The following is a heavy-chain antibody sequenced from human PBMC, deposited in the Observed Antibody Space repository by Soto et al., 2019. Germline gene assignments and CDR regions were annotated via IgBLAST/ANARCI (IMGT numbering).Heavy chain of an antibody. J-gene: IGHJ6*02. CDR2: IYPGDSDT. D-gene: IGHD3-9*01. CDR1: GDSFTSYW. V-gene: IGHV5-51*01. Sequence: GESVKICCKGSGDSFTSYWIGWVRQMPGQGLEWMGTIYPGDSDTRYSPSFQGQVTISADKSISTAYLQWSSLKASDTAVYYCARDGHFVGPLAQDLRYFDPYYYYGMDVWGQGTTVTVS. CDR3: ARDGHFVGPLAQDLRYFDPYYYYGMDV.